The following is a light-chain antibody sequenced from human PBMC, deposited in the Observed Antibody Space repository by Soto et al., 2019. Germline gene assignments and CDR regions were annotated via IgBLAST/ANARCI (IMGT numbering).Light chain of an antibody. V-gene: IGKV3-20*01. J-gene: IGKJ1*01. CDR2: GTS. Sequence: ETVLTQSPRSLSVSPGEGATLSCRASQTVTSSYLAWYLQTPGQAPRLLIYGTSSRATGIPDRFSGSGSGTDFTLTISRLEPEDFAVYYCQQYGSSPWTFGQGTKVEIK. CDR1: QTVTSSY. CDR3: QQYGSSPWT.